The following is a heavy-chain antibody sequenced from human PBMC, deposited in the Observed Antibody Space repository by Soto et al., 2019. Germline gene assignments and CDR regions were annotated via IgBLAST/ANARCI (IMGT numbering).Heavy chain of an antibody. V-gene: IGHV4-61*01. D-gene: IGHD3-16*01. CDR1: GGSVSSGSYY. Sequence: SETLSLTCTVSGGSVSSGSYYWSWIRQPPGKGLEWIGYIYYSGSTNYNPSLKSRVTISVDTSKNQFSLKLSSVTAADTAVYYCARANYDYVWGSYCFDYWGQGTLVTVSS. J-gene: IGHJ4*02. CDR3: ARANYDYVWGSYCFDY. CDR2: IYYSGST.